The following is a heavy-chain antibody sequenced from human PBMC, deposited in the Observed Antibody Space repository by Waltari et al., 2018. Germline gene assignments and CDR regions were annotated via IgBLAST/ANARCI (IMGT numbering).Heavy chain of an antibody. J-gene: IGHJ6*02. CDR3: SSTSAGWYYYYYGMDV. Sequence: QVQLVQSGAEVKKPGASVKVSCKASGYTFTGYYMHWVRQAPGQGLEWMGWINPNSGGTNYAQKFQGRVTMTRDTSISTAYMELSRLRSDDTAVYYCSSTSAGWYYYYYGMDVWGQGTTVTVSS. V-gene: IGHV1-2*02. D-gene: IGHD2-2*01. CDR2: INPNSGGT. CDR1: GYTFTGYY.